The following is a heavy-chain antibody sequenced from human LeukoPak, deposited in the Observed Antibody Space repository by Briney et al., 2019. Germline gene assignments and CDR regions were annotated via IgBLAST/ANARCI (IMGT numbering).Heavy chain of an antibody. CDR3: ARGYNTGWTPLGY. CDR2: MNPNSGNT. J-gene: IGHJ4*02. Sequence: ASVKVSCKASGYSFTSYDINWVLQATGQGLECMGWMNPNSGNTGYAQRFQGRVTMTRNTSISTAYMELSSLKSEDTAVYYGARGYNTGWTPLGYWGQGTLVTVSS. V-gene: IGHV1-8*01. CDR1: GYSFTSYD. D-gene: IGHD6-19*01.